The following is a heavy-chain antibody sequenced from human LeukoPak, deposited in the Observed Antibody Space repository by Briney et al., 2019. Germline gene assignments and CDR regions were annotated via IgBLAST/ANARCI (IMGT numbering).Heavy chain of an antibody. CDR2: ISVYNGNT. Sequence: ASVKVSCKASGYAFTNYAISWVRQAPGQGLEWMGWISVYNGNTNYAQKFQGRVTMTRDTSISTAYMELSRLRSDDTAVYYCARGNAWGNYDKNTPTDYWGQGTLVTVSS. D-gene: IGHD4-11*01. CDR3: ARGNAWGNYDKNTPTDY. J-gene: IGHJ4*02. V-gene: IGHV1-18*01. CDR1: GYAFTNYA.